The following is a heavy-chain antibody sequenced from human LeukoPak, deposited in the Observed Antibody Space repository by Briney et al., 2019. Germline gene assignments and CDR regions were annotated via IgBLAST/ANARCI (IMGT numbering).Heavy chain of an antibody. CDR3: ARHEGLDFWSGYYSAGFDY. D-gene: IGHD3-3*01. CDR2: IYYSGST. J-gene: IGHJ4*02. CDR1: GGSISSSSYD. V-gene: IGHV4-39*01. Sequence: PSETLSLTCTVSGGSISSSSYDWGWIRQPPGKGLEWIGSIYYSGSTYYNPSLKSRVTISVDTSKHQFSLKVSSVTAADTEVYYCARHEGLDFWSGYYSAGFDYWGQGTLVTVSS.